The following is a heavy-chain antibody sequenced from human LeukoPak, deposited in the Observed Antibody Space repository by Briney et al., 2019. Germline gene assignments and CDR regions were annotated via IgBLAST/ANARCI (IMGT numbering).Heavy chain of an antibody. CDR1: GGTFSSYA. J-gene: IGHJ5*02. CDR3: ARSMSDIVVVPAAKNWFDP. V-gene: IGHV1-69*13. D-gene: IGHD2-2*01. CDR2: IIPIFGTA. Sequence: GASVKVSCKASGGTFSSYAISWVRQAPGQGLEWMGGIIPIFGTANYAQKFQGRVTITADESTSTAYMELSSLRSEDTAVYYCARSMSDIVVVPAAKNWFDPWGQGTLVTVSS.